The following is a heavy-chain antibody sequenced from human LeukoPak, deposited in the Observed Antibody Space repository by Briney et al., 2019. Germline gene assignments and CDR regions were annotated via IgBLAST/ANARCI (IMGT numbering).Heavy chain of an antibody. CDR3: ARASDSGWQIDY. V-gene: IGHV4-39*07. Sequence: SETLSLTCTVSGGSISSSSYYWGWIRQPPGKGLEWIGSIYYSGSTYYNPSLKSRVTISVDTSKNQFSLKLSSVTAADTAVYYCARASDSGWQIDYWGQGTLVTVSS. D-gene: IGHD6-19*01. J-gene: IGHJ4*02. CDR1: GGSISSSSYY. CDR2: IYYSGST.